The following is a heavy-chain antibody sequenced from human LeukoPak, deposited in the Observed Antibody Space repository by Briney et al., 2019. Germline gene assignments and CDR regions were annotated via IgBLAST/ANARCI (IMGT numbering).Heavy chain of an antibody. V-gene: IGHV3-30-3*01. Sequence: GGSLRLSCAASGFTFSSYAMHWVRQAPGKGLEWVAVISYDGSNKYYADSVKGRFTISRDNSKNTLYLQMNSLRAEDTAVYYCAKASFGYSYGLRRFDNWGQGTLVTVSS. CDR1: GFTFSSYA. J-gene: IGHJ4*02. CDR2: ISYDGSNK. CDR3: AKASFGYSYGLRRFDN. D-gene: IGHD5-18*01.